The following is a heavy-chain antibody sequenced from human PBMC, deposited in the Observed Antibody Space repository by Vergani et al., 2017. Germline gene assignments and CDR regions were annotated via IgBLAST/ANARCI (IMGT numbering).Heavy chain of an antibody. V-gene: IGHV4-31*03. J-gene: IGHJ3*01. Sequence: QVQLQESGPGLVKPSQTLSLTCTFSGVSISSGGYYWTWVRPHPGNGLEWIGYIHYSGSTYYKPSLKSRVTISIDTSKNQFSLNLNSVTAADTAVYYCARDGGEYDKDALDVWGQGTKVTVTS. D-gene: IGHD2-21*01. CDR2: IHYSGST. CDR3: ARDGGEYDKDALDV. CDR1: GVSISSGGYY.